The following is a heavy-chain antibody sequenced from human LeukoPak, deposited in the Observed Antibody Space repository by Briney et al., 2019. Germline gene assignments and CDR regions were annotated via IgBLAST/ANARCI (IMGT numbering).Heavy chain of an antibody. CDR1: GYTFTGYY. CDR2: IIPIFGTA. CDR3: ARDRSGPPPYYYGMDV. V-gene: IGHV1-69*13. Sequence: SVKVSCKASGYTFTGYYMHWVRQAPGQGLEWMGGIIPIFGTANYAQKFQGRVTITADESTSTAYMELSSLRSEDTAVYYCARDRSGPPPYYYGMDVWGQGTTVTVSS. D-gene: IGHD2-15*01. J-gene: IGHJ6*02.